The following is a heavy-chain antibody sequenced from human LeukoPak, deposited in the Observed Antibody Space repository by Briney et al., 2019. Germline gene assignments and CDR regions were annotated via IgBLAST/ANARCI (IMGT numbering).Heavy chain of an antibody. V-gene: IGHV3-21*01. CDR2: ISSSSDYI. D-gene: IGHD5-24*01. CDR1: GFTFISYN. CDR3: ARRWLQSFAFDY. Sequence: PGGSLRLSCAASGFTFISYNMNWVRQAPGKGLEWVSSISSSSDYIYYADSVKGRFTISRDNAKNSLYLQMNSLRAEDTAAYYCARRWLQSFAFDYWGQGTLVTVSS. J-gene: IGHJ4*02.